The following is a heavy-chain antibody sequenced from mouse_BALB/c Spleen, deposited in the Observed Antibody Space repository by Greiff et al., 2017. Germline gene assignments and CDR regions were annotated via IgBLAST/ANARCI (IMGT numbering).Heavy chain of an antibody. Sequence: EVQLMESGGGLVKPGGSLKLSCAASGFAFSSYDMSWVRQTPEKRLEWVAYISSGGGSTYYPDTVKGRFTISRDNAKNTLYLQMSSLKSEDTAMYYCARDRRAFDYWGQGTTLTVSS. CDR3: ARDRRAFDY. CDR2: ISSGGGST. V-gene: IGHV5-12-1*01. CDR1: GFAFSSYD. D-gene: IGHD2-14*01. J-gene: IGHJ2*01.